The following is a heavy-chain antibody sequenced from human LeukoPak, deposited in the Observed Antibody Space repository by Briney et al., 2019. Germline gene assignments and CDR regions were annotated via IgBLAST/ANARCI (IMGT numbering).Heavy chain of an antibody. J-gene: IGHJ4*02. V-gene: IGHV3-15*01. CDR3: TTDGKNYYGSGSLSNFDY. CDR1: GFTFSNAW. CDR2: IKSKTDGGTT. Sequence: PGGSLRLSCAASGFTFSNAWMSWVRQAPGKGLEWVGRIKSKTDGGTTDYAAPVKGRFTISRDDSKNTLYLQMNSLKTEDTAVYYCTTDGKNYYGSGSLSNFDYGGQGTLVTVSS. D-gene: IGHD3-10*01.